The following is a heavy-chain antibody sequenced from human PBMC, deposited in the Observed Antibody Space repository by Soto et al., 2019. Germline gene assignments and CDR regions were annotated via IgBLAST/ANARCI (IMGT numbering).Heavy chain of an antibody. Sequence: SETLSLTCTVSGGSISSYYWSWIRQPPGKGLEWIGYIYYSGSTNYNPPLKSRVTISVDTSKNQFSLKLSSVTAADTAVYYCARHDYCSGGGCYSPSLVYWGQGNLVTVS. CDR2: IYYSGST. CDR1: GGSISSYY. V-gene: IGHV4-59*08. CDR3: ARHDYCSGGGCYSPSLVY. D-gene: IGHD2-15*01. J-gene: IGHJ4*02.